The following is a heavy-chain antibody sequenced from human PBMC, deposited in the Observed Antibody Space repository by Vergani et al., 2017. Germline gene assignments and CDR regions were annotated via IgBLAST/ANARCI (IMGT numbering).Heavy chain of an antibody. CDR1: GFTFDDYA. D-gene: IGHD6-13*01. Sequence: EVQLVESGGGLVQPGRSLRLSCAASGFTFDDYAMHWVRQAPGKGLEWVSGISWNSGSIGYADSVKGRFTISRDNAKNSLYLQMNSLRAEDTAVYYCAREQLEYSSSWYGYYYYYMDVWGKGTTVTVSS. CDR3: AREQLEYSSSWYGYYYYYMDV. CDR2: ISWNSGSI. V-gene: IGHV3-9*01. J-gene: IGHJ6*03.